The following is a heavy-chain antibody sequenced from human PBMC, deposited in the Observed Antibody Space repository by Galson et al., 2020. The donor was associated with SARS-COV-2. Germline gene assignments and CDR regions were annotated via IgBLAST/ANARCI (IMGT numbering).Heavy chain of an antibody. V-gene: IGHV4-59*08. CDR2: IYYSGST. D-gene: IGHD3-9*01. J-gene: IGHJ6*03. CDR3: ARAGGVNFDWLLSAALDYYYMDV. CDR1: GGSISSYY. Sequence: SETLSLTCTVSGGSISSYYWSWIRQPPGKGLEWIGYIYYSGSTNYNPSLTSRVTISVETSKNQFSLKLSSVTAADTAVYYCARAGGVNFDWLLSAALDYYYMDVWGQGTTVTVSS.